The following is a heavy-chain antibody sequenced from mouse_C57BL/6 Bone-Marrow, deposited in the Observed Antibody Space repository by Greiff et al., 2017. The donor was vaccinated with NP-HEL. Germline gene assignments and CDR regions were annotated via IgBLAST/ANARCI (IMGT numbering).Heavy chain of an antibody. Sequence: VQLQQPGAELVKPGASVKLSCKASGYTFTSYWMQWVKQRPGQGLEWIGEIDPSDSYTNYNQKFKGKATLTVDTSSSTAYMQLSSLTSEDSAVNCCARWGYWGQGTTLTVSS. V-gene: IGHV1-50*01. CDR3: ARWGY. J-gene: IGHJ2*01. CDR2: IDPSDSYT. CDR1: GYTFTSYW.